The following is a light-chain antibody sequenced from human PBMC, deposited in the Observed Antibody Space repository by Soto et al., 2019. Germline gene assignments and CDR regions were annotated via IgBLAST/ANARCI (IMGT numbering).Light chain of an antibody. CDR1: QSVSSY. CDR2: DAS. J-gene: IGKJ4*01. CDR3: QQLRNLLT. V-gene: IGKV3-11*01. Sequence: IVLTQSPAPLYLSPGERATLSRSASQSVSSYLAWYQQKPGQAPRLLIYDASNRATGIPARFSGSGYGTDFTLTISRLAPEDFSVYYCQQLRNLLTFGGGTKVEIK.